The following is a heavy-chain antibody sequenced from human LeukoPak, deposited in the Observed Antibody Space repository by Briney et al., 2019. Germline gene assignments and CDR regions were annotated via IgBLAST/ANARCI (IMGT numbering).Heavy chain of an antibody. V-gene: IGHV4-59*08. Sequence: PSETLSLTCTVSGGSISSCYWSWIRQPPGKGLEWIGYIYYSGSTNYNPSLKSRVTISVDTSKNQFSLKLSSVTAADTAVYYCARRPPIAAAGTFGMDVWGQGTTVTVSS. CDR1: GGSISSCY. CDR3: ARRPPIAAAGTFGMDV. CDR2: IYYSGST. D-gene: IGHD6-13*01. J-gene: IGHJ6*02.